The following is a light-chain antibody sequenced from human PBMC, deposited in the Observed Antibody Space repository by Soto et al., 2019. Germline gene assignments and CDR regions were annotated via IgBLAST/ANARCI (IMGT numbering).Light chain of an antibody. V-gene: IGLV2-14*01. CDR1: TSDVGGFDS. J-gene: IGLJ3*02. CDR3: SSYTTSNTWL. Sequence: QSALTQPASVSGSPGQSITISCTATTSDVGGFDSVSWYQQHPGTAPRVIIYEVSNRPSGVSYRFSGSKSGNTAFLTITGLQAEEEADYYCSSYTTSNTWLFGAGAKLTVL. CDR2: EVS.